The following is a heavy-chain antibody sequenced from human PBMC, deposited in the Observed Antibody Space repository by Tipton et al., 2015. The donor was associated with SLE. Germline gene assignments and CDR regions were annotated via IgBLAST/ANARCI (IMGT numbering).Heavy chain of an antibody. CDR2: IYYSGST. J-gene: IGHJ2*01. CDR3: ARLQWLVLNWSFDL. CDR1: GDSISTYY. D-gene: IGHD6-19*01. V-gene: IGHV4-59*01. Sequence: TLSLTCTVSGDSISTYYWSWIRQPPGKGLEWIGYIYYSGSTNYNPSLKSRVTISVDTSKNQFSLKLSSVTAADTAVYYCARLQWLVLNWSFDLWGRGTLVTVSS.